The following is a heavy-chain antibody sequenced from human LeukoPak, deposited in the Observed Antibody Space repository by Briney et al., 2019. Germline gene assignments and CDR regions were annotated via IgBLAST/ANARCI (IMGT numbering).Heavy chain of an antibody. V-gene: IGHV3-7*01. Sequence: GGSLRLSCAVSGFTFSDYWMTWVRQAPGRGLEWVANIKEDGSDKQYVDSVQGRFTISRDNAENSLYLQMNSLRAEDTAVYYCPRPYSSTPQYYYYYYMDVWGKGTTVTVSS. CDR2: IKEDGSDK. CDR3: PRPYSSTPQYYYYYYMDV. D-gene: IGHD6-13*01. CDR1: GFTFSDYW. J-gene: IGHJ6*03.